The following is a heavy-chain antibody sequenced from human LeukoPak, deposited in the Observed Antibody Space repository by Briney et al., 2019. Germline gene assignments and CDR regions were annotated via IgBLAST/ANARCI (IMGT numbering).Heavy chain of an antibody. CDR2: ISISDGRT. V-gene: IGHV3-23*01. CDR3: AKEGGGFGDAAGYYYYYMDV. Sequence: GGSLRLSCAASGFSFSDYAMSWVRQAPGKGLEWVSAISISDGRTFYPDSVKGWFTIPRDDTDNTLYLQMNRLSAEDTAVYFCAKEGGGFGDAAGYYYYYMDVWGKGTTVTVPS. CDR1: GFSFSDYA. J-gene: IGHJ6*03. D-gene: IGHD3-10*01.